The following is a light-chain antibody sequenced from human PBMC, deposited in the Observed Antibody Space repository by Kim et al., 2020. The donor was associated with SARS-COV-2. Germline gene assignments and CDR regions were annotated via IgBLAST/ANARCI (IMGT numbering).Light chain of an antibody. CDR2: DAS. CDR1: QSVSSY. CDR3: QQRSNWPGFT. Sequence: SPGERATLSCRASQSVSSYVAWYQQKPGQAPRLLIYDASNRATGIPARFSGSGSGTDFTLTISSLEPEDFAVYYCQQRSNWPGFTFGPGTKVDIK. V-gene: IGKV3-11*01. J-gene: IGKJ3*01.